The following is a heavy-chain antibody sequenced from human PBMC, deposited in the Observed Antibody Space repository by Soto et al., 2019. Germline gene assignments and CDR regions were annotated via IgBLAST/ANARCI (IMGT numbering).Heavy chain of an antibody. Sequence: VGSLRLSCASSGFTFSSYWMSWVRQSPGKGLEWVANIKQDGSEKYYVASVKGRFTISRDTAKNSLYLQMNSLSAEDPAVYYCARARIGYDYYYHGMEGLGQGTTVIVSS. D-gene: IGHD5-12*01. CDR2: IKQDGSEK. CDR3: ARARIGYDYYYHGMEG. V-gene: IGHV3-7*01. J-gene: IGHJ6*01. CDR1: GFTFSSYW.